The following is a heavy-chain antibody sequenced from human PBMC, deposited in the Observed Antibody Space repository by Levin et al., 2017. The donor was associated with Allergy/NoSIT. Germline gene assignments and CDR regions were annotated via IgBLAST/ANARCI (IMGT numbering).Heavy chain of an antibody. J-gene: IGHJ6*02. V-gene: IGHV3-7*01. CDR2: IKQDGSEK. Sequence: GGSLRLSCAASGFIFSSYWMSWVRQAPGKGLEWVANIKQDGSEKFHVDSVKGRFTISRDNAKSSLYLQMNSLRAEDTAVYYCARRGTAPRHTVTTYDYGMDVWGQGTTVTVSS. D-gene: IGHD4-11*01. CDR1: GFIFSSYW. CDR3: ARRGTAPRHTVTTYDYGMDV.